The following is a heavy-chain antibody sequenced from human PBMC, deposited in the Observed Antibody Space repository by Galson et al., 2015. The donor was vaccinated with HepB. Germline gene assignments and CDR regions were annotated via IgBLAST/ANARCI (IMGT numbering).Heavy chain of an antibody. Sequence: SLRLSCAASGFTFSNYRIHWVRQAPGKGLEWVSSISSGGTYIYHADAVKGRFTVSRDNAKNALYLQMNSLRAEDTAVYYCATSDYYFDNSGYYPSFDFWGQGTLVTVSS. J-gene: IGHJ4*02. CDR3: ATSDYYFDNSGYYPSFDF. V-gene: IGHV3-21*01. CDR2: ISSGGTYI. CDR1: GFTFSNYR. D-gene: IGHD3-22*01.